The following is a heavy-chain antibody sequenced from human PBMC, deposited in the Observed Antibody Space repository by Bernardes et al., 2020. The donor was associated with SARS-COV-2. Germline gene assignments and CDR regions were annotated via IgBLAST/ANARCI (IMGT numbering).Heavy chain of an antibody. J-gene: IGHJ4*02. Sequence: ASVKVSCKASGGTFSSYAISWVRQAPGQGLEWMGWISAYNGNKNYAQKFQGRVTMTTDTSTSTAHMDLGSLTSDDTAVYYCARVGRVVETSNFDYWGQGTLVTVSS. CDR2: ISAYNGNK. D-gene: IGHD2-21*02. CDR3: ARVGRVVETSNFDY. V-gene: IGHV1-18*01. CDR1: GGTFSSYA.